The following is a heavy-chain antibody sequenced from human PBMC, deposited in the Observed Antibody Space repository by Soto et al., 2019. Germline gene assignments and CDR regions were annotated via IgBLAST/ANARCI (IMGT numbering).Heavy chain of an antibody. V-gene: IGHV5-51*01. CDR2: IYPGDSDS. Sequence: GVSLKDTCKVAGDSCSTSWMVWVRQLPGKGLEWMGIIYPGDSDSRYGPSFEGHVTFSVDKSISTAYLEWSSLKASDTAIYYGARLSRRVAQESNYFDPWGQGNRVSVS. CDR1: GDSCSTSW. D-gene: IGHD2-8*01. J-gene: IGHJ5*02. CDR3: ARLSRRVAQESNYFDP.